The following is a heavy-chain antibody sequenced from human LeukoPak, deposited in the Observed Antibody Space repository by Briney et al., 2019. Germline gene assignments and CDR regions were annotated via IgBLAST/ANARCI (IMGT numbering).Heavy chain of an antibody. Sequence: GASVKVSCKASGGTFSSYAISWVRQAPGQGLEWMGGIIPIFGTANYAQKFRGRVTITADESTSTAYMELSSLRSEDTAVYYCASSQYYGSGSSVNDYWGQGTLVTVSS. V-gene: IGHV1-69*13. J-gene: IGHJ4*02. D-gene: IGHD3-10*01. CDR3: ASSQYYGSGSSVNDY. CDR2: IIPIFGTA. CDR1: GGTFSSYA.